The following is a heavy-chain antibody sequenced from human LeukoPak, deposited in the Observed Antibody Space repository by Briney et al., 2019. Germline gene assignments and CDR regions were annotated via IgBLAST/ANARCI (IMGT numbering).Heavy chain of an antibody. D-gene: IGHD6-19*01. V-gene: IGHV4-59*01. CDR1: GGSISSYY. J-gene: IGHJ4*02. CDR3: ASSGASSGCYFDY. CDR2: IYYSGST. Sequence: SETLSLTCTVSGGSISSYYWSWIRQPPGKGLEWIGYIYYSGSTNYNPSLKSRVTISVDTSKNQFSLKLSSVTAADTAVYYCASSGASSGCYFDYWGQGTLVTVSS.